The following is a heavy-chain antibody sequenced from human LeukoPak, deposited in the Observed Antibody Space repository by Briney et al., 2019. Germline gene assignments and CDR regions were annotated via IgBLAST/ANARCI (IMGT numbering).Heavy chain of an antibody. CDR3: TRDLTEYVGASAD. CDR1: GFTFSDYY. D-gene: IGHD1-26*01. CDR2: ISSSGSTI. V-gene: IGHV3-11*01. J-gene: IGHJ4*02. Sequence: GGSLRLSCAASGFTFSDYYMSWLRQAPGKGLEWVSYISSSGSTIYYADSVKGRFTISRDNAKNSLYLQMNSLRAEDTAVYYCTRDLTEYVGASADWGQGTLVTVSS.